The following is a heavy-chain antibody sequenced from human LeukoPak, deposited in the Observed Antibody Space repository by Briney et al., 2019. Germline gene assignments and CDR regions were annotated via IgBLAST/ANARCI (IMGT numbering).Heavy chain of an antibody. Sequence: GGSLRLSCAGSGFTFSDYWVDWVRQAPGKGLEWVANINKDGTEKNYLESVKGRFTISRDNAKNSLYLQMNNLRAEDTAVYYCARNRGWQQFDYWGQGTLVTVS. D-gene: IGHD5-24*01. CDR1: GFTFSDYW. CDR2: INKDGTEK. J-gene: IGHJ4*02. V-gene: IGHV3-7*01. CDR3: ARNRGWQQFDY.